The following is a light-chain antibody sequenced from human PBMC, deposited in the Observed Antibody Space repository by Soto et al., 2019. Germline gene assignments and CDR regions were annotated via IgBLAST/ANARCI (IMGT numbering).Light chain of an antibody. V-gene: IGKV3-20*01. J-gene: IGKJ2*01. Sequence: EIVLPQSPGTLSLSPGERATLSCRASQSVSSRDLAWYQQKPGQAPRLLIYATSSRATGIPDRFSGSGSGTDFTLTISRLEPEDFQVYYCQQYDNSPGYTFGQGTKLEIK. CDR1: QSVSSRD. CDR3: QQYDNSPGYT. CDR2: ATS.